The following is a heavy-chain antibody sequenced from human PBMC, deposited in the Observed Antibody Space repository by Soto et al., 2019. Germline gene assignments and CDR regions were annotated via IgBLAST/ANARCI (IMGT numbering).Heavy chain of an antibody. CDR3: ARASGHIYATLHGPFDH. CDR1: GFTFNRHP. V-gene: IGHV3-30-3*01. CDR2: ISHDGNNK. J-gene: IGHJ4*02. Sequence: QVQLVGSGGGVVQPGRSLRLSCAASGFTFNRHPLHWVRQAPGKGLEWVAVISHDGNNKYYADSVKGRFTISRDNSMNMLYLQMHGLRTEDTAIFYCARASGHIYATLHGPFDHWGQGALVTVSS. D-gene: IGHD2-8*01.